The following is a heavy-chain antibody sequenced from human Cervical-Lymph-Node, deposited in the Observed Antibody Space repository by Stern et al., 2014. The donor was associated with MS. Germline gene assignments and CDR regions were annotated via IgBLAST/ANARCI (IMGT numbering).Heavy chain of an antibody. J-gene: IGHJ6*02. CDR2: IIPIFGTA. V-gene: IGHV1-69*01. Sequence: VQLVESGAEVKKPGSSVKVSCKASGGTFSSYAISWVRQAPGQGLEWMGGIIPIFGTANSATKLQGRVTFTADESTDPDYLELSCLRSEDTAVYYWASISWDGYNSYYYYGMDVWGQGTTVTVSS. CDR1: GGTFSSYA. D-gene: IGHD5-24*01. CDR3: ASISWDGYNSYYYYGMDV.